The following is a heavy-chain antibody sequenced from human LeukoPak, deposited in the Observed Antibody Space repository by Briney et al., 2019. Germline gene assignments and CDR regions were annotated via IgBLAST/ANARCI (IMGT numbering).Heavy chain of an antibody. D-gene: IGHD3-22*01. CDR3: ARWSPGYYDSSGSPPGDY. J-gene: IGHJ4*02. CDR1: GGSISSGGYY. Sequence: TPSETLSLTCTVSGGSISSGGYYWSWIRQPPGKGLEWIGYIYHSGSTYYNPSLKSRVTISVDRSKNQFSLKLSSVTAADTAGYYCARWSPGYYDSSGSPPGDYWGQGTLVTVSS. V-gene: IGHV4-30-2*01. CDR2: IYHSGST.